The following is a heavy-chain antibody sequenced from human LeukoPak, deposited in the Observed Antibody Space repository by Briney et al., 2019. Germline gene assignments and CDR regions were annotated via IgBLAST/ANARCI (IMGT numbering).Heavy chain of an antibody. D-gene: IGHD3-10*01. J-gene: IGHJ5*02. CDR3: ARGDYYGSPKVVAA. CDR1: GYTSTDYY. Sequence: ASVKVSCKASGYTSTDYYINWVRQAPGQGLEWIGWINPNSGDTNYAQKFQDRVTMTRDTSISTAYIELNFLRSDDTAVFYCARGDYYGSPKVVAAWGQGTLVAVSS. CDR2: INPNSGDT. V-gene: IGHV1-2*02.